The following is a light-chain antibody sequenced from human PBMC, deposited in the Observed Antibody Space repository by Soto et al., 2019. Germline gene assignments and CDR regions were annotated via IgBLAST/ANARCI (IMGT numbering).Light chain of an antibody. CDR2: EGS. CDR3: CSYAGSSTFVV. Sequence: QSVLTQPASVSGSPGQSITISCTGTSSDVGSYNLVSWYQQHPGKAPKLMIYEGSKRPSGVSNRFSGSKSGNPASLTISGLQAEEEADYYCCSYAGSSTFVVFGGGTKRTVL. CDR1: SSDVGSYNL. V-gene: IGLV2-23*03. J-gene: IGLJ2*01.